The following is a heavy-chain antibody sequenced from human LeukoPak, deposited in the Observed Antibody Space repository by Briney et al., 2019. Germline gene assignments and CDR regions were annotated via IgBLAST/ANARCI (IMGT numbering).Heavy chain of an antibody. J-gene: IGHJ4*02. CDR3: ASALPFQLVN. CDR2: MSPNSGDT. V-gene: IGHV1-8*03. CDR1: GYTFTNYD. Sequence: ASVNVSYRASGYTFTNYDINWVRQATGQGLEWVGWMSPNSGDTGYAQNFQGRIAITRDTSINTAYMELSSLRSEDTAVYYCASALPFQLVNWGQGTLVTVSS. D-gene: IGHD6-13*01.